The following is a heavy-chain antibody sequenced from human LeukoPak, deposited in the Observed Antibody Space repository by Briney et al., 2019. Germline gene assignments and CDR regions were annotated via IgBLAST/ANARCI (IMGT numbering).Heavy chain of an antibody. V-gene: IGHV4-31*02. CDR3: ARGVRWLQLSYFDY. CDR2: IYYSGST. D-gene: IGHD5-24*01. J-gene: IGHJ4*02. CDR1: SCSISSGVYY. Sequence: SETLSLTCPVSSCSISSGVYYWSWIRQHPGKGLEWIGYIYYSGSTYYNPSLKSRVTISVDTSKNQFSPKLSSVTAADTAVYYCARGVRWLQLSYFDYWGQGTLVTVSS.